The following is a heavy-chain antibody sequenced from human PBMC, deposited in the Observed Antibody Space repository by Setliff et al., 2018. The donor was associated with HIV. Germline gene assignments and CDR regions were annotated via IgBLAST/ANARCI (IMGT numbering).Heavy chain of an antibody. CDR3: ARHPYGVFDY. Sequence: PGESLKISCIASAFSFNNYYMTWVRQAPGKGLEWVANINSDGTEKNYADSVRGRFTISRDNSKNSVYLQMNGLRAEDTGVYHCARHPYGVFDYWGQGTLVTVS. CDR1: AFSFNNYY. D-gene: IGHD3-3*01. CDR2: INSDGTEK. V-gene: IGHV3-7*01. J-gene: IGHJ4*02.